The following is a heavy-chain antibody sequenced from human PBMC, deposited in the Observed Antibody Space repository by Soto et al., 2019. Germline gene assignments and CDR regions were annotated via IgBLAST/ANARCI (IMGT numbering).Heavy chain of an antibody. CDR2: IYYSGVT. CDR3: AREKSDYDFWSGASGMDV. Sequence: SETLSLTCTISGGSIRSYYWSWIRQPPGKGLEWIGNIYYSGVTSYNPSLNSRVTISVDTSNNQFSLRLSSVTAADTAVYYCAREKSDYDFWSGASGMDVWGQGTTVTVYS. CDR1: GGSIRSYY. J-gene: IGHJ6*02. D-gene: IGHD3-3*01. V-gene: IGHV4-59*01.